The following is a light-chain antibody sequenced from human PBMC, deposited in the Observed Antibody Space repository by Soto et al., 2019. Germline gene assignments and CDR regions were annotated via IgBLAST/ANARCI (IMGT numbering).Light chain of an antibody. V-gene: IGKV3-15*01. J-gene: IGKJ4*01. CDR2: GSS. Sequence: DMVMTQSPDTLSLSPGERATLSFMASQSIGTDLAWYQLRPGQVPRLLIYGSSTRATGIPARFSGSGSGTDFTLTISSLQSEDCAVYSCQHYNHWPLTFGGGTKVDIK. CDR3: QHYNHWPLT. CDR1: QSIGTD.